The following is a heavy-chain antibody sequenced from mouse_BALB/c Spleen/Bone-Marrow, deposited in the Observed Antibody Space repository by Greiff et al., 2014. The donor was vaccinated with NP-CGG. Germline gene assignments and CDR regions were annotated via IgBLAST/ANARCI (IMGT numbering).Heavy chain of an antibody. CDR3: GGLGIRGFDY. CDR2: ILPGSGST. CDR1: GYRFNSYW. Sequence: LVESGADLMKPGASVKISCKATGYRFNSYWIEWVKQRPGHGLEWIGEILPGSGSTNFNEKFKGKATFTAYTYSNTVYMQISSLASEDSAVYSCGGLGIRGFDYWGQGTTLTVSS. J-gene: IGHJ2*01. V-gene: IGHV1-9*01. D-gene: IGHD3-1*01.